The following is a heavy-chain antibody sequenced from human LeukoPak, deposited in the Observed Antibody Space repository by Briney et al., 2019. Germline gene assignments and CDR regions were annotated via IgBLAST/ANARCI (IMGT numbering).Heavy chain of an antibody. CDR1: GGSISSYY. CDR3: AELGITMIEGV. D-gene: IGHD3-22*01. J-gene: IGHJ6*04. Sequence: LSLTCTVSGGSISSYYWSWIRQPPGKGLEWVSSISSSSSYIYYADSVKGRFTISRDNAENSLYLQMNSLRAEDTAVYYCAELGITMIEGVWGKGTTVTISS. CDR2: ISSSSSYI. V-gene: IGHV3-21*01.